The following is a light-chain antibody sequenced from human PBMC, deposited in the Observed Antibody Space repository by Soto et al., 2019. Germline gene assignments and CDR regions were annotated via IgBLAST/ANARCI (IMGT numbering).Light chain of an antibody. CDR2: GAS. CDR1: QRVSSN. V-gene: IGKV3-15*01. J-gene: IGKJ1*01. Sequence: EIVMTQSPATLSVSPGERATLSCRASQRVSSNLAWYQQKPGQAPRLLIYGASTRATGIPARFSGSGSGTEFTLTISSLQSEDFAVYYCQQSNNWPLTFVPGTKVEIK. CDR3: QQSNNWPLT.